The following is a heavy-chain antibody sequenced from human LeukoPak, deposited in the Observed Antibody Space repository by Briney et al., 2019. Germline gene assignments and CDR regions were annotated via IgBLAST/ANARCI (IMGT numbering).Heavy chain of an antibody. Sequence: ASVKVSCKTSGYMFTTYYPHWVRQAPGQGLEWMGWINPHSGGTNYGQKFQGRVTMTRDTSISTVYMELSSLRSDDTAVYYCARGGTGYSSGWLRAFDIWGQGTMVTVSS. CDR1: GYMFTTYY. CDR2: INPHSGGT. J-gene: IGHJ3*02. CDR3: ARGGTGYSSGWLRAFDI. D-gene: IGHD6-19*01. V-gene: IGHV1-2*02.